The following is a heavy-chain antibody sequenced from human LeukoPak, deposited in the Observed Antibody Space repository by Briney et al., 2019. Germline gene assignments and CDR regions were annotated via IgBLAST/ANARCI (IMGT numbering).Heavy chain of an antibody. D-gene: IGHD6-6*01. CDR1: GFTFSSYA. V-gene: IGHV3-30-3*01. Sequence: GRSLRLSCAASGFTFSSYAMHWVRQAPGKGLEWVAVISYDGSNKYYADSVKGRFTISRDNSKNTLYLQMNSLRAEDTAVYYCARESSAREYYFDYWGQGTLVTVSS. CDR2: ISYDGSNK. J-gene: IGHJ4*02. CDR3: ARESSAREYYFDY.